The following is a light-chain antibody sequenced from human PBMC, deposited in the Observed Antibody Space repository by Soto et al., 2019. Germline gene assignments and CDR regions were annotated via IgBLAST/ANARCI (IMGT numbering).Light chain of an antibody. V-gene: IGLV1-44*01. CDR3: ASWDNSLNGLYV. J-gene: IGLJ1*01. CDR1: SSNIGSHP. Sequence: QSALTQPPSASGTPGQRVTISCSGSSSNIGSHPVNWYQQLPGTAPKLLLYGDNQRPSGVPDRFSASKSGASAPLAISGLQSEDEATYYCASWDNSLNGLYVFGAGTKVTVL. CDR2: GDN.